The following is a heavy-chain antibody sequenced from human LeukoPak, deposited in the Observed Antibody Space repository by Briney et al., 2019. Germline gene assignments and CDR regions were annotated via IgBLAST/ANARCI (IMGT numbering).Heavy chain of an antibody. V-gene: IGHV3-21*01. D-gene: IGHD2-15*01. Sequence: PGGSLRLSCAASGFTFSSYSMNWVRQAPGKGLEWVSSISSSSSYIYYADSVKGRFTISRDNAKNSLYLQMNSPRAEDTAVYYCARDRLQSGSDYWGQGTLVTVSS. CDR3: ARDRLQSGSDY. CDR1: GFTFSSYS. J-gene: IGHJ4*02. CDR2: ISSSSSYI.